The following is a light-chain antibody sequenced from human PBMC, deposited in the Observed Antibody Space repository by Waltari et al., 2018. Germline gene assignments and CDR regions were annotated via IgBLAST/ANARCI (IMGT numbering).Light chain of an antibody. CDR3: QQYGSSPRS. Sequence: EIVLTQSPGTLSLSPGERATLPGRASQSVSSSYSAWYQQKPGQAPRRLIYGASSRATGIPDRFSGSGSGTDFTLTISSLEPEDFAVYYCQQYGSSPRSFGQGTKVEIK. J-gene: IGKJ1*01. V-gene: IGKV3-20*01. CDR2: GAS. CDR1: QSVSSSY.